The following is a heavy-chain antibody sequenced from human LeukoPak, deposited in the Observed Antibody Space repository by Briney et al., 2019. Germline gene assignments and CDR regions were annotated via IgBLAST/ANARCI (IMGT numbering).Heavy chain of an antibody. V-gene: IGHV4-34*01. CDR2: INHSGST. CDR3: GTTEHDSGDY. CDR1: GGSFSGYY. Sequence: SETLSLTCAVYGGSFSGYYWSWIRQPPGKGLEWIGEINHSGSTNYNPSLKSRVTISVDTSKNQFSLRLSSVTAADTAVYFCGTTEHDSGDYWGQGALVTVSS. J-gene: IGHJ4*02. D-gene: IGHD6-25*01.